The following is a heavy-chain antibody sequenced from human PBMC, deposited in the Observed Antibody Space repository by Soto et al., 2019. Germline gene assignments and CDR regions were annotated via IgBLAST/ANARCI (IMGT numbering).Heavy chain of an antibody. J-gene: IGHJ1*01. D-gene: IGHD2-8*01. Sequence: EVQLVESGGGLVKPGGSLRLSWIGSGFIFSSSTMTWVRQAPGKGLEWFSSISSRSAYIYNSDSLKGRFSISRDNAKNPLCLQMDSLRAEDTAVYFCARDLGEMYAVWGQGALVTVSS. CDR1: GFIFSSST. V-gene: IGHV3-21*01. CDR3: ARDLGEMYAV. CDR2: ISSRSAYI.